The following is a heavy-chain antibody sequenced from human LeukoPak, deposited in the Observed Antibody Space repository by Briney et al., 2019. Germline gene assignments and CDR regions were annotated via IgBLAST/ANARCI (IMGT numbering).Heavy chain of an antibody. D-gene: IGHD3-3*01. Sequence: SETLSLTCTVSGGSISSSSYYWGWIRQPPGKGLEWIGSSYYSGSTDYSPSLKSRVTISVDTSKNQFSLKLSSVTAADTAVYYCARQLRFLEWYPNFDYWGQGTLVTVSS. CDR1: GGSISSSSYY. V-gene: IGHV4-39*01. J-gene: IGHJ4*02. CDR3: ARQLRFLEWYPNFDY. CDR2: SYYSGST.